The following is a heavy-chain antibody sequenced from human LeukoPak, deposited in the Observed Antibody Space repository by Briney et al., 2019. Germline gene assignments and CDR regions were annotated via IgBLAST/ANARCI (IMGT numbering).Heavy chain of an antibody. CDR2: ISAYNGNT. Sequence: ASVKVSCKASGYTFTSYGISWVRQAPGQGLEWMGWISAYNGNTNYAQKLQGRVTMTTDTSTSTAYMELRSLRSDDTAVYYCARDSTLDWFPRDRYFDLWGRGTLVTVSS. J-gene: IGHJ2*01. CDR3: ARDSTLDWFPRDRYFDL. D-gene: IGHD3-9*01. CDR1: GYTFTSYG. V-gene: IGHV1-18*04.